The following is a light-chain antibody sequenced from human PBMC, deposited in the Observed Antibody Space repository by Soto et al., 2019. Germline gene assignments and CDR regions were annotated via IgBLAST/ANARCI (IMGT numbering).Light chain of an antibody. J-gene: IGKJ3*01. CDR2: AAS. CDR3: HQHGRSPIFT. V-gene: IGKV3-20*01. Sequence: EIVLTQSPGTLSLSPGERATLSCRASQSVYSSYLAWYQQKPGQAPRLLIYAASSRATGSPDRCTGSGSWTDFSLTIIRMEPEDFAVYYCHQHGRSPIFTFGPGTKVDMK. CDR1: QSVYSSY.